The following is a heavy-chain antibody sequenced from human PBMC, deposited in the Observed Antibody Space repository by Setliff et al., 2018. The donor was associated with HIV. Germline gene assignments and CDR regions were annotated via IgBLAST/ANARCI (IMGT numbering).Heavy chain of an antibody. Sequence: LSLTCSVSGGSISSSSYYWGWIRQPPGKGLDWIGSMSYTGTTYDNPSLKSRVTISVDTSKNQFSLKLTSVTAADAAVYFCAMGSSGYPFDYWGQGSLVTVS. V-gene: IGHV4-39*01. CDR3: AMGSSGYPFDY. J-gene: IGHJ4*02. CDR1: GGSISSSSYY. CDR2: MSYTGTT. D-gene: IGHD3-22*01.